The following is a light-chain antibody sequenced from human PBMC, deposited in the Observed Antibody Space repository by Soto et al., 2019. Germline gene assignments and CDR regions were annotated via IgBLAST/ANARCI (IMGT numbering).Light chain of an antibody. J-gene: IGKJ4*01. CDR1: QGISSS. CDR3: QQYDSYPLT. V-gene: IGKV1-9*01. CDR2: AAS. Sequence: IQLTHSPSSLSASIGDRVTITCRSSQGISSSLAWYQQEPGKAPKLLIFAASSLQSGVPSRFSGSGSGTEFTLTISSLQPDDSATYYCQQYDSYPLTFGGGTKVDI.